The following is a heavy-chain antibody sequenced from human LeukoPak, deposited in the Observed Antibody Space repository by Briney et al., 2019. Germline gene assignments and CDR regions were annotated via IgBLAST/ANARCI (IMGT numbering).Heavy chain of an antibody. V-gene: IGHV1-8*01. D-gene: IGHD3-22*01. CDR3: AREADSSYDY. J-gene: IGHJ4*02. CDR1: GYTFTSYD. Sequence: GASVKVSCKASGYTFTSYDINWVRQATGQGLEWMGWMNPNSGNTGYAQKFQGRVTMTTDTSTSTAYMELRSLRSDDTAVYYCAREADSSYDYWGQGTLVTVSS. CDR2: MNPNSGNT.